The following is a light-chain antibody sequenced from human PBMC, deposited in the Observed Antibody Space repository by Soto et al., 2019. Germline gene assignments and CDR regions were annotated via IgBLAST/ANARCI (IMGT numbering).Light chain of an antibody. CDR2: TVS. CDR1: QTISNW. J-gene: IGKJ1*01. V-gene: IGKV1-5*03. CDR3: HQYKTYPWT. Sequence: DIQMTQSPSTLSASVGDRVTINCRASQTISNWLAWYQQKPGKAPKFLIYTVSTLESGVPSRFSGAGSGTEFSLTISSPQPDDFATYYCHQYKTYPWTFGQGTKV.